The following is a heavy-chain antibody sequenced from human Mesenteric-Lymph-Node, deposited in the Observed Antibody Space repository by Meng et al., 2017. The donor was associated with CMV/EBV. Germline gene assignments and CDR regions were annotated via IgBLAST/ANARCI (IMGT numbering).Heavy chain of an antibody. CDR2: ISSSSSYI. CDR1: GFTFSSYS. Sequence: GGSLRLSCVASGFTFSSYSMNWVRQAPGKGLEWVSSISSSSSYIYYADSVKGRFTISRDNAKNSLYLQMNSLRAEDTAVYYCARDSQEGAPVLLWFGELPHYYYYGMDVWGQGTTVTVSS. D-gene: IGHD3-10*01. J-gene: IGHJ6*02. CDR3: ARDSQEGAPVLLWFGELPHYYYYGMDV. V-gene: IGHV3-21*01.